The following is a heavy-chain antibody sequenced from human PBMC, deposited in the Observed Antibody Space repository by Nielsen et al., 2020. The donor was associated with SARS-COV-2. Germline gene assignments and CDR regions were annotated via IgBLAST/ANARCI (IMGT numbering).Heavy chain of an antibody. D-gene: IGHD5-24*01. CDR3: ARHGGGNGYYF. CDR2: LYFTGST. CDR1: GGSIASSYYY. Sequence: SETLSLTCTVSGGSIASSYYYWGWIRQPPGKGLEWIGSLYFTGSTYYNPSLKSRLTISIDTSKNHFSLRLTSVTAADTAVYYCARHGGGNGYYFGGQGTLVTVSS. J-gene: IGHJ4*02. V-gene: IGHV4-39*01.